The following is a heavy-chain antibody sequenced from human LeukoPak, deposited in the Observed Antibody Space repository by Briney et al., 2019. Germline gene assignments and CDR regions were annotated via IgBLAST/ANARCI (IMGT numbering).Heavy chain of an antibody. CDR2: ISGSDGRT. V-gene: IGHV3-23*01. Sequence: GGSLRLSCAASGFTFSSYAMNWVRQAPGRGLEWVSTISGSDGRTYYADSVKGRFTISRDNSKSTLYLQMNSLRAEDTAVYYCARVGGSPSTFFDYWGQGTLVTVSS. J-gene: IGHJ4*02. CDR1: GFTFSSYA. D-gene: IGHD2-15*01. CDR3: ARVGGSPSTFFDY.